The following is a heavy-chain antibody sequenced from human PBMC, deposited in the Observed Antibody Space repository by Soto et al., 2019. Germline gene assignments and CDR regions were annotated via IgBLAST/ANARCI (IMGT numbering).Heavy chain of an antibody. Sequence: EVQLVESGGGLVQPGGSLRLSCAGSGLTLQDYAMHWVRQAPGKGLEWVSGIYYNSDRIDYADSVKGRFTISRDNARDSLYLQMNSLRTEDTAFYYCGKDISPGGMDVWGRRIMVTVSS. CDR2: IYYNSDRI. J-gene: IGHJ6*04. V-gene: IGHV3-9*01. CDR1: GLTLQDYA. CDR3: GKDISPGGMDV.